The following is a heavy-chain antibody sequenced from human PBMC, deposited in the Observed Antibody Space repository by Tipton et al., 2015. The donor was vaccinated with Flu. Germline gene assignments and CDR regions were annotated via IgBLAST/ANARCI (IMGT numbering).Heavy chain of an antibody. CDR3: ASFISEYNWNYGEGLDY. CDR1: GGSISSGTYY. J-gene: IGHJ4*02. Sequence: LRLSCSVSGGSISSGTYYWGWIRQPPGKGLEWIGSIYHSGSTYCNPSLKSRVTISVDTSKNQFSLKLSSVTAADTAVYYCASFISEYNWNYGEGLDYWGQGTLVTVSS. V-gene: IGHV4-39*07. D-gene: IGHD1-7*01. CDR2: IYHSGST.